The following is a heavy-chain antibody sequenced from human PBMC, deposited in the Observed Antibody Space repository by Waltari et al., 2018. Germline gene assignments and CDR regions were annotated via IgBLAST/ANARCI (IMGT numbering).Heavy chain of an antibody. D-gene: IGHD2-2*01. V-gene: IGHV1-2*02. CDR2: VNPNSGGT. J-gene: IGHJ5*02. CDR1: GYTFTGYY. CDR3: AREVKDIVVVTGAIDGWFDP. Sequence: QVHLVQSGAEVKRPGASVKVSCRTSGYTFTGYYIHWVRQAPGPGLAWVGWVNPNSGGTNYAQKFQGRVTMTRDTSISTAYMEVSRLRFDDTAMYYCAREVKDIVVVTGAIDGWFDPWGQGTLVTVSS.